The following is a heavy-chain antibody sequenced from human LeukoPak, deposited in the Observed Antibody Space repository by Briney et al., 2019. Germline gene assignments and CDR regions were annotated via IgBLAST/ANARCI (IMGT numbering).Heavy chain of an antibody. Sequence: GGSLRLSCAASGFSFSGYEMIWVRQAPGKGLEGVSYISSSGSTIYYADAVKGRFTISRDNLENMVYLQMNSLRAEDTAIYYCANYPNQVVFFSWGQGTLVTVSS. CDR2: ISSSGSTI. CDR3: ANYPNQVVFFS. D-gene: IGHD2-2*01. CDR1: GFSFSGYE. J-gene: IGHJ5*02. V-gene: IGHV3-48*03.